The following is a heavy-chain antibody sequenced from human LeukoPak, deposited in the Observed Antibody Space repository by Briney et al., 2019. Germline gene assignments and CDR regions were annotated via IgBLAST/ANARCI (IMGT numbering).Heavy chain of an antibody. D-gene: IGHD3-10*02. V-gene: IGHV4-59*01. Sequence: SETLSLTCTVSGGSISSYYWSWIRQPPGKGLEWIGYIYYSGSTNYNPSLKSRVTISVDTSKNQFSLKLSPVTAADTAVYYCARDLSSGSYPYFDYWGQGTLVTVSS. CDR3: ARDLSSGSYPYFDY. J-gene: IGHJ4*02. CDR1: GGSISSYY. CDR2: IYYSGST.